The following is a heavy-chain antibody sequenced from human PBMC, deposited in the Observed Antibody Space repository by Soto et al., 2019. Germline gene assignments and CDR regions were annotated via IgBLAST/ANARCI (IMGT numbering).Heavy chain of an antibody. D-gene: IGHD5-18*01. CDR1: GYTLTELS. V-gene: IGHV1-24*01. Sequence: GASVKVSCKVSGYTLTELSMHWVRQAPGKGLKWMGGFDPEDGETIYAQKFQGRVTMTEDTSTDTAYMELSSLRSEDTAVYYCATEGRQEYSYGRGPYYYYGMDVWGQGTTVTVSS. J-gene: IGHJ6*02. CDR3: ATEGRQEYSYGRGPYYYYGMDV. CDR2: FDPEDGET.